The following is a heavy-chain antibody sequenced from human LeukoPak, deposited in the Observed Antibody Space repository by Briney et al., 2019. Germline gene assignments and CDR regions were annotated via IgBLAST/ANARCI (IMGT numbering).Heavy chain of an antibody. V-gene: IGHV5-51*01. CDR3: VRHNTGGDY. CDR2: VYPFDSET. Sequence: GEPLKISCQASGYSFNTFFIAWVRQTPGRGLEWMGIVYPFDSETRYGPSFQGQVTISADKSTSSAYLQWDSLKASDTAMYYCVRHNTGGDYWGQGTLVTVSS. D-gene: IGHD2-8*02. CDR1: GYSFNTFF. J-gene: IGHJ4*02.